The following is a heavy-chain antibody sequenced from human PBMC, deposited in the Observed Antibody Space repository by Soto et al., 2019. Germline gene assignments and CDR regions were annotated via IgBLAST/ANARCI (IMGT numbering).Heavy chain of an antibody. D-gene: IGHD6-6*01. Sequence: SETLSLTCTVSGGSISSGGYYWSWIRQHPGKGLEWIGYIYYSGSTYYNPSLKSRVTISVDTSKNQFSLKLSSVTAADTAVYYCARDLKDSSSSRGSNWFDPWGQGTLVTVSS. CDR2: IYYSGST. J-gene: IGHJ5*02. CDR1: GGSISSGGYY. CDR3: ARDLKDSSSSRGSNWFDP. V-gene: IGHV4-31*03.